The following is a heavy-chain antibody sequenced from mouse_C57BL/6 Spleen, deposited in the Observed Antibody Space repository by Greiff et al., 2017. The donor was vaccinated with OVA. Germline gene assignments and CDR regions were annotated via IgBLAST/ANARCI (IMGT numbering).Heavy chain of an antibody. CDR2: IDPETGGT. CDR3: TRKWKASDYFDY. CDR1: GYTFTDYE. V-gene: IGHV1-15*01. D-gene: IGHD1-3*01. J-gene: IGHJ2*01. Sequence: QVQLKQSGAELVRPGASVTLSCKASGYTFTDYEMHWVKQTPVHGLEWIGAIDPETGGTAYNQKFKGKAILTADKSSSTAYMELRSLTSEDSAVYYCTRKWKASDYFDYWGQGTTLTVSS.